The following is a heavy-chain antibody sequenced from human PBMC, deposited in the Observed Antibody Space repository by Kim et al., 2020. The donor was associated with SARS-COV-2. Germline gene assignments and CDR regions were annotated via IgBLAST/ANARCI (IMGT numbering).Heavy chain of an antibody. V-gene: IGHV3-23*01. D-gene: IGHD3-10*01. J-gene: IGHJ4*02. CDR3: AKGDLYYYGSGSSRFDY. CDR2: ISGSGGST. CDR1: GFTFSSYA. Sequence: GGSLRLSCAASGFTFSSYAMSWVRQAPGKGLEWVSAISGSGGSTYYADSVKGRFTISRDNSKNTLYLQMNSLRAEDTAVYYCAKGDLYYYGSGSSRFDYWGQGTLVTVSS.